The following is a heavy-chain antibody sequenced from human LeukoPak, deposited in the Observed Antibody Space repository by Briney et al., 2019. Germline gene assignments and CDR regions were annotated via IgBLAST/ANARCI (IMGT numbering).Heavy chain of an antibody. J-gene: IGHJ5*02. CDR1: GYSFTSYW. Sequence: GESLKISCKGSGYSFTSYWIGWVRQMPGKDLEWMGIIYPGDSDTRYSPSFQGQVTISADKSISTAYLQWSSLKASVTAFKQRTAYEILTGLSPWGQGTLVTVSS. V-gene: IGHV5-51*01. CDR2: IYPGDSDT. D-gene: IGHD3-9*01. CDR3: TAYEILTGLSP.